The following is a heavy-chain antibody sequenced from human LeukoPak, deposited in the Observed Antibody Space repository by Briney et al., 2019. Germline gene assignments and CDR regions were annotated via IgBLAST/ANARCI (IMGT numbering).Heavy chain of an antibody. Sequence: ASVKVSCKASGYTSTSYGISWVRQAPGQGLEWMGWINPSSGRTNYAQNFQDRVAMTRDTSISTAYMELSSLRSDDTAVYYCARGSSIHVLLYHYYYMDVWGKGTTVAVSS. J-gene: IGHJ6*03. CDR3: ARGSSIHVLLYHYYYMDV. D-gene: IGHD2-2*01. CDR1: GYTSTSYG. V-gene: IGHV1-2*02. CDR2: INPSSGRT.